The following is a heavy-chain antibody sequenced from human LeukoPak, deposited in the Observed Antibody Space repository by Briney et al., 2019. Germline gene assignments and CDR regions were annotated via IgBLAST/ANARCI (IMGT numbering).Heavy chain of an antibody. Sequence: PGGSLRLSCAASRFTFSTYTMHWVRQAPGKGLEWVANMKQDGSEKYYVDSVKGRFTISRDNAKNSLYLQMNSLRAEDTAVYFCAREDGIAVPYYFDSWGQGTLVTVSS. CDR3: AREDGIAVPYYFDS. J-gene: IGHJ4*02. D-gene: IGHD6-19*01. CDR2: MKQDGSEK. CDR1: RFTFSTYT. V-gene: IGHV3-7*01.